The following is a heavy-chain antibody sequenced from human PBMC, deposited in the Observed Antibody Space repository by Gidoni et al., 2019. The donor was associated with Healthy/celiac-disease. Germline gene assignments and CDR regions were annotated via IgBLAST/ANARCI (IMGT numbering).Heavy chain of an antibody. CDR2: IHYSGST. Sequence: QLQLQESGPGLVKPSETLSLTCTVSGSSIRSSSYSWGWIRQPPGKGLEWIGRIHYSGSTYYNPSLTSRVTISVDTSKNQFSLKLSSVTAADTAVYYCARSSGWYYYFDYWGQGTLVTVSS. CDR3: ARSSGWYYYFDY. D-gene: IGHD6-19*01. CDR1: GSSIRSSSYS. V-gene: IGHV4-39*01. J-gene: IGHJ4*02.